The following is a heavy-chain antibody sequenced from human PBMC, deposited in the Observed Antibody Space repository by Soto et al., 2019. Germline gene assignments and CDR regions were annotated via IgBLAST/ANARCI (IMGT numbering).Heavy chain of an antibody. J-gene: IGHJ4*02. CDR2: INHSGST. CDR1: GGSFSGYY. V-gene: IGHV4-34*01. D-gene: IGHD3-22*01. CDR3: ASLRRYDDSSGYYYYFDY. Sequence: QVQLQQWGAGLLKPSETLSLTCAVYGGSFSGYYWSWIRQPPGKGLEWIGEINHSGSTNYNPYLNRRVTISVDTSKNQFSLKLRSVTPADTAVYYGASLRRYDDSSGYYYYFDYWGQGTLVTVSS.